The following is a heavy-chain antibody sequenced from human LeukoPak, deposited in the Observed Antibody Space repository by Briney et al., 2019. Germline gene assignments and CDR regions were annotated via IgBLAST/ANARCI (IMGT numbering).Heavy chain of an antibody. CDR1: GFTFSSYA. J-gene: IGHJ4*02. D-gene: IGHD5-12*01. CDR2: IGASGSST. V-gene: IGHV3-23*01. CDR3: AKDVLWID. Sequence: GGSLRLSCAASGFTFSSYAMGWVRQAPGKGLEWVSAIGASGSSTYYADSVKGRFTISRDNSKNTLYLQMNSLRVEDTAVYYCAKDVLWIDWGQGTLVTVSS.